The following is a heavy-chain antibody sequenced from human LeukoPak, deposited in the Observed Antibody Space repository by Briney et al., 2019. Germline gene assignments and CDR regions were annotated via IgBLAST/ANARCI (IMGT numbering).Heavy chain of an antibody. Sequence: GGSLTLSCAASGFTFSSYWMHWVRQAPGKGLVWVSRIKSDGSTNYADSVKGRFTISRDNAKNTVSLQMNSLRAEDTGVYYCARAPSEIGGYYPEYFRHWGQGTLVTVSS. CDR2: IKSDGST. J-gene: IGHJ1*01. CDR1: GFTFSSYW. CDR3: ARAPSEIGGYYPEYFRH. V-gene: IGHV3-74*01. D-gene: IGHD3-22*01.